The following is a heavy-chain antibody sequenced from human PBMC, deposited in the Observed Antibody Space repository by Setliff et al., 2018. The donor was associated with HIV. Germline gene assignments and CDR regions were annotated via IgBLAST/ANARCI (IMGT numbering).Heavy chain of an antibody. D-gene: IGHD6-19*01. CDR1: GFTFGNYA. CDR3: VKGGTLAGQFYYYMNV. J-gene: IGHJ6*03. CDR2: ITWRGGVL. Sequence: SLKISCTASGFTFGNYAMHWVRQPPGKGLEWVSGITWRGGVLGYAASAKGRFIISRDNARSSLHLQMNSLATEDTALYFCVKGGTLAGQFYYYMNVWGKGTTVT. V-gene: IGHV3-9*01.